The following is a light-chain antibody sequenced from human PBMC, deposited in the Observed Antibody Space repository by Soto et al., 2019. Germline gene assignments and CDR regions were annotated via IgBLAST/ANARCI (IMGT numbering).Light chain of an antibody. J-gene: IGLJ1*01. CDR2: EVT. CDR3: CSYAGTSTPYV. Sequence: QSALTQPASVSGSPGQSITISCTGTSSDVGSYNLVSWYQQHPGKAPKLMISEVTKRPSGVSNRFSGSKSGNTASLTISGLQAEDEADYFCCSYAGTSTPYVFGPGTKVTVL. CDR1: SSDVGSYNL. V-gene: IGLV2-23*02.